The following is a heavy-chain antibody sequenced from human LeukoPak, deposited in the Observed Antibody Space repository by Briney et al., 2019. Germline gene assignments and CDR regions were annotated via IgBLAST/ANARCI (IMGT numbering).Heavy chain of an antibody. J-gene: IGHJ5*02. CDR1: GYTFTSYY. CDR2: INPSGGST. Sequence: GASVEVSCKASGYTFTSYYMHWVRQAPGQGLEWMGIINPSGGSTSYAQKFQGRVTMTRDTSTSTVYMELSSLRSEDTAVYYCARDKCSSTSCYVLDPWGQGTLVTVSS. V-gene: IGHV1-46*01. CDR3: ARDKCSSTSCYVLDP. D-gene: IGHD2-2*01.